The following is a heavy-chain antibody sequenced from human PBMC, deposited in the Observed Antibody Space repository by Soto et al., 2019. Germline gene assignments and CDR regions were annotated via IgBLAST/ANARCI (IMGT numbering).Heavy chain of an antibody. CDR1: GYSFTTYG. Sequence: QVQLVQSGGEVKKPGASVKVSCKTSGYSFTTYGISWVRQAPGQGLEWMGWISAYNGNTNYAQKLQGRVTMTTDTSTSTAYMELRSLRSDDTAVYYCAREGPAPYYYYGMDVWGPGSTVTVSS. CDR3: AREGPAPYYYYGMDV. V-gene: IGHV1-18*01. CDR2: ISAYNGNT. J-gene: IGHJ6*02.